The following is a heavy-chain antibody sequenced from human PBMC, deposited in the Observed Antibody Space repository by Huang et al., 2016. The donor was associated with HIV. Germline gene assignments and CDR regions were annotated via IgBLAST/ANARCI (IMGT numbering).Heavy chain of an antibody. CDR3: ARDHGLLRGMDV. Sequence: QVQLQESGPGLVKPSETLSLNCTVSGVSINTYYWSWIRQPAGKGLEWIGRSYSSGRTNYHPSLSSRVIMSVDTSNNQVSLTLKSVTAADTAVYFCARDHGLLRGMDVWGQGTTVTVSS. CDR1: GVSINTYY. D-gene: IGHD2-15*01. V-gene: IGHV4-4*07. J-gene: IGHJ6*02. CDR2: SYSSGRT.